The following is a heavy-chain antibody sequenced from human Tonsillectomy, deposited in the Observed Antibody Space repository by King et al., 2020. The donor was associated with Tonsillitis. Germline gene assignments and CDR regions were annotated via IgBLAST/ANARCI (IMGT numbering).Heavy chain of an antibody. J-gene: IGHJ6*03. CDR3: ARIQWLANSYYYYMDV. V-gene: IGHV4-39*01. D-gene: IGHD6-19*01. Sequence: LQLQESGPGLVKHSETLSLTCTVSSGSISSASYYWGWIRLPPGMGLEWIGSVYYSGSTYYNPTLKSEVTISVDTSKNQFSLKLSSVTAADTAVYYCARIQWLANSYYYYMDVWGKGTTVTVSS. CDR2: VYYSGST. CDR1: SGSISSASYY.